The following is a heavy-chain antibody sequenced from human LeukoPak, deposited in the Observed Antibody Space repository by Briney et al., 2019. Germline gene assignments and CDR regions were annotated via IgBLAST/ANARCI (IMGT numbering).Heavy chain of an antibody. CDR3: ARAGFTGDDFWSGYSAYFDY. CDR2: INPSGGST. Sequence: ASVKVSCKASGYTFTSYYMHWVRQAPGQGLEWMGIINPSGGSTSYAQKFQGRVTMTRVMSTSTVYMELSSLRSEDTAVYYCARAGFTGDDFWSGYSAYFDYWGQGTLVTVSS. CDR1: GYTFTSYY. D-gene: IGHD3-3*01. V-gene: IGHV1-46*01. J-gene: IGHJ4*02.